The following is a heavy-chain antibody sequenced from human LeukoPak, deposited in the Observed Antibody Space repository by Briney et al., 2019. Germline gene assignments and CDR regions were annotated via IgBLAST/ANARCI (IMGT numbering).Heavy chain of an antibody. Sequence: ASVKVSCKASGYTFTSYDINWVRQATGQGLEWMGWMNPNSGNTGYAQKFQGRVTITRNTSISTAYMELSSLGSEDTAVYYCARSSSIAARPYYYYYMDVWGKGTTVTVSS. CDR2: MNPNSGNT. J-gene: IGHJ6*03. V-gene: IGHV1-8*03. D-gene: IGHD6-6*01. CDR3: ARSSSIAARPYYYYYMDV. CDR1: GYTFTSYD.